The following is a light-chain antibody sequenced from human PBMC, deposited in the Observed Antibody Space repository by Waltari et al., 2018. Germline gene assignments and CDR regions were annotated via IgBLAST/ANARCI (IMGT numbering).Light chain of an antibody. Sequence: QSALTQPASVSGSPGQSIAIPCPGTSSDVGGYNYFSWYQQHPGKAPKLMISNVSNRPSGVSNRFSGSKSGNTASLTISGLQAEDEGDYYCASYRDTGTPWVFGGGTKVTVL. V-gene: IGLV2-14*01. CDR2: NVS. CDR1: SSDVGGYNY. CDR3: ASYRDTGTPWV. J-gene: IGLJ3*02.